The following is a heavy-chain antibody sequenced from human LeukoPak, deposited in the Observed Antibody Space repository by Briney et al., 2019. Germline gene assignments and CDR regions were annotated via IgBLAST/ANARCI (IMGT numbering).Heavy chain of an antibody. J-gene: IGHJ5*02. CDR3: AREGLAYCGGDCYPFDP. V-gene: IGHV1-18*01. CDR1: GYTFTSYG. D-gene: IGHD2-21*02. Sequence: ASVKVSCKASGYTFTSYGISWVRQAPGQGLEWMGWISAYNGNTNYAQKLQGRVTMTTDTSTSTAYMELRSLRSDDTAVYYCAREGLAYCGGDCYPFDPWGQGTLVTVSS. CDR2: ISAYNGNT.